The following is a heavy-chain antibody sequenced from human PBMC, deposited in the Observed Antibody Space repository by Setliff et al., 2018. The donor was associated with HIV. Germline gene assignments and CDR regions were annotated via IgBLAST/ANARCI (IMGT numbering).Heavy chain of an antibody. CDR2: IHHSGGT. J-gene: IGHJ4*02. CDR1: YGSISGHY. Sequence: LSLTCTVSYGSISGHYWTWIRQPPGKGLEWIGYIHHSGGTQYNPSLMSRLTVSVDSSKNQFSLSLSSVTAADTAVYYCARLPDINSWPFDYWARGTLVTVSS. V-gene: IGHV4-59*11. CDR3: ARLPDINSWPFDY. D-gene: IGHD6-13*01.